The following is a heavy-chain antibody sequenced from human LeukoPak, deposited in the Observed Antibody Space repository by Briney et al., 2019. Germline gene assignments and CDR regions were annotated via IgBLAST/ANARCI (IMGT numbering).Heavy chain of an antibody. CDR1: GGSFSGYY. Sequence: SETLSLTCAVYGGSFSGYYWSWIRQPPGKGLEWIGEINHSGSTNYNPSLKSRVTISVDTSKNQFSLKLSSVTAADTAVYYCASAGSYDYVWGSYRYHLYWGQGTLVTVSS. CDR2: INHSGST. V-gene: IGHV4-34*01. D-gene: IGHD3-16*02. J-gene: IGHJ4*02. CDR3: ASAGSYDYVWGSYRYHLY.